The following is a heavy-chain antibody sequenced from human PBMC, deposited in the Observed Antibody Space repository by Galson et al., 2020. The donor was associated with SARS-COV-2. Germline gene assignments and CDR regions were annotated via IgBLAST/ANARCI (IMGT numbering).Heavy chain of an antibody. D-gene: IGHD2-15*01. CDR2: IYPSDSDT. J-gene: IGHJ4*02. CDR1: GYSFTGYW. V-gene: IGHV5-51*01. CDR3: GRHMGYLFYSGGCSPSVVDY. Sequence: GESLKISCKGSGYSFTGYWITWVRQTPGKGLEWMGSIYPSDSDTSYRPSFQGHVTISVDKSISTAYLQWSSLKASDSAMYYCGRHMGYLFYSGGCSPSVVDYWGQGTLVAVSS.